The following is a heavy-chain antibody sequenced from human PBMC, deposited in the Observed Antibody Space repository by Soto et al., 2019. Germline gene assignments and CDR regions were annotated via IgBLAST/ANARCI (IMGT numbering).Heavy chain of an antibody. V-gene: IGHV3-23*01. J-gene: IGHJ5*02. CDR1: GFTFSSHV. Sequence: EVQLLESGGGLVQPGGSLRLSCAASGFTFSSHVMSWVRQAPGKGLEWVSAASARNSNTYYADSVKGRSTISRGNSKSTVYLQLDSLRVEDTTVHHCAKDEPSHGPRGYSSSWYGWFDPWGQGTLVVVSS. CDR3: AKDEPSHGPRGYSSSWYGWFDP. CDR2: ASARNSNT. D-gene: IGHD6-13*01.